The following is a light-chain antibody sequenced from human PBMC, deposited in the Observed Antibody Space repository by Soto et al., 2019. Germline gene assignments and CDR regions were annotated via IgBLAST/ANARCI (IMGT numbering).Light chain of an antibody. J-gene: IGKJ2*01. Sequence: IVMTQSPATLSVSPGERATLSCRASQSVSSDLAWYQQKPGQPPKLLIYGACTRATNTPARFSGSGSGTEFTLTISSLQSEDFAVYYCQQYNNWRTFGQGTKLEIK. CDR2: GAC. V-gene: IGKV3-15*01. CDR1: QSVSSD. CDR3: QQYNNWRT.